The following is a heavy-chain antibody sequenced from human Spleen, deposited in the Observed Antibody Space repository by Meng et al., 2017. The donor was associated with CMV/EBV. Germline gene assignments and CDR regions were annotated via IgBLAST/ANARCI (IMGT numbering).Heavy chain of an antibody. V-gene: IGHV4-34*01. D-gene: IGHD7-27*01. J-gene: IGHJ5*02. CDR1: GGSFSAYY. CDR3: ARGIPQGLGRATGWFDP. CDR2: INHSGST. Sequence: QAQHQQCGSVLSKPPEPRSPPCALYGGSFSAYYWSWIPPPPGKGLEWIGEINHSGSTNYNPSLKSRVTISVDTSKNQFSLKLSSVTAADTAVYYCARGIPQGLGRATGWFDPWGQGTLVTVSS.